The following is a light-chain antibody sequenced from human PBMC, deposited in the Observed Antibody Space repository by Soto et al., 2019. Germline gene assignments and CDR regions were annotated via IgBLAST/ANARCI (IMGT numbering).Light chain of an antibody. Sequence: DIQMTQSPSTLSASVGDRVTITCRASQNVNTWLAWYQQKPGKAPKVLIYKASNLQSGVPSRFSGSGSGTEFTLTISSLQPDDFATYYCQQYNSDSRTFGQGTRVEIK. CDR1: QNVNTW. CDR2: KAS. V-gene: IGKV1-5*03. CDR3: QQYNSDSRT. J-gene: IGKJ1*01.